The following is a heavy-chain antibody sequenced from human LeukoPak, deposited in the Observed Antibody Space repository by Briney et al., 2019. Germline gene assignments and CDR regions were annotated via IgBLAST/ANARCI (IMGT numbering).Heavy chain of an antibody. CDR1: GYTLTELS. J-gene: IGHJ4*02. V-gene: IGHV1-24*01. Sequence: ASVKVSCKVSGYTLTELSMHWVRQAPGKGLEWMGGFDPEDGETIYAQKFQGRATMTEDTSTDTAYMELSSLRSEDTAVYYCATAPQASYCSSTSCYVFDYWGQGTLVTVSS. D-gene: IGHD2-2*01. CDR2: FDPEDGET. CDR3: ATAPQASYCSSTSCYVFDY.